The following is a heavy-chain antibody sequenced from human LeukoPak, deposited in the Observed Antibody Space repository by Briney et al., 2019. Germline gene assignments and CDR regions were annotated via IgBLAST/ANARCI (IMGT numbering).Heavy chain of an antibody. J-gene: IGHJ6*03. V-gene: IGHV3-23*01. CDR1: GFTFSDYY. Sequence: GGSLRLSCAASGFTFSDYYMSWIRQAPGKGLEWVSAISGSGGSTYYADSVKGRFTISRDNSKNTLYLQMNSLRAEDTAVYYCAKSAHYDFWSGYMDVWGKGTTVTVSS. CDR3: AKSAHYDFWSGYMDV. CDR2: ISGSGGST. D-gene: IGHD3-3*01.